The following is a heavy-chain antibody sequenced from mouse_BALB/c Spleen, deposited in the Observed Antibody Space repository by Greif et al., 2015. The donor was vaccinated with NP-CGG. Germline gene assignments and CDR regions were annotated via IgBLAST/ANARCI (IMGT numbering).Heavy chain of an antibody. Sequence: QVQLQQSGAELVKPGTSVKLSCKASGYNFTSYWINWVKLRPGQGLEWIGDIYPGSGSTNYNEKFKSKATLTVDTSSSTAYMQLSSLASEDSALYYCAREGIYYDYDWFAYWGQGTLVTVSA. D-gene: IGHD2-4*01. CDR1: GYNFTSYW. CDR3: AREGIYYDYDWFAY. V-gene: IGHV1-55*01. J-gene: IGHJ3*01. CDR2: IYPGSGST.